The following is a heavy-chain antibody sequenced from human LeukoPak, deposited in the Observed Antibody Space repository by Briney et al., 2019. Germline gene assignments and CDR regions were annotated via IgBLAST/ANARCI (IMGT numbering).Heavy chain of an antibody. V-gene: IGHV3-74*01. CDR2: INGDGSST. CDR3: ARDLPIAVAGTGY. D-gene: IGHD6-19*01. J-gene: IGHJ4*02. Sequence: GGSLRLSCAASGFTFSSYWMHWVRQAPGKGLVWVSRINGDGSSTSYADSVKGRFTISRDNAKNTLYLQMNSLRAEDTAVYYCARDLPIAVAGTGYWGQGTLVTVSS. CDR1: GFTFSSYW.